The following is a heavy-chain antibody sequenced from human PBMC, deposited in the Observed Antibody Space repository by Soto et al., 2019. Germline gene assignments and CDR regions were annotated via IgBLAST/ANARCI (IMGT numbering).Heavy chain of an antibody. CDR1: GGSFSGYY. V-gene: IGHV4-34*01. CDR2: INHSGST. J-gene: IGHJ5*02. Sequence: PSETLSLTCAAYGGSFSGYYWSWIRQPPGKGLEWIGEINHSGSTNYNPSLKSRVTISVDTFKNQFSLKLSSVTAADTAVYYCASYADTAMGNWFDPCGQGTLVTVYS. CDR3: ASYADTAMGNWFDP. D-gene: IGHD5-18*01.